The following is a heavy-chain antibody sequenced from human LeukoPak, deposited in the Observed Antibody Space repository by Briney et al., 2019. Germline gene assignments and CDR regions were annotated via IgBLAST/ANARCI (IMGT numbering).Heavy chain of an antibody. J-gene: IGHJ6*04. Sequence: SETLSLTCAAYGGSFSGYYWSWIRQPPGKGLEWIGEINHSGSTNYNPSLKSRVTISVDTSKNQFSLKLSSVTAADTAVYYCARDRGYCSSTSCPGVDVWGKGTTVTVSS. CDR1: GGSFSGYY. CDR2: INHSGST. CDR3: ARDRGYCSSTSCPGVDV. D-gene: IGHD2-2*01. V-gene: IGHV4-34*01.